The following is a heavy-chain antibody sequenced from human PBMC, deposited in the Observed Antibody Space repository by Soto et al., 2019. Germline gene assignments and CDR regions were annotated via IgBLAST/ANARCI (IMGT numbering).Heavy chain of an antibody. CDR1: GGSVSSNNW. CDR2: IYHSGSA. D-gene: IGHD1-1*01. V-gene: IGHV4-4*02. CDR3: ARVPTPLEPGSVWFDP. Sequence: ASETLSLTCAVSGGSVSSNNWWSWVRQSPGKGLEWMGEIYHSGSAHYNPSLKSRATISLDKSKNLFSLRLSSVTAADTAVYYCARVPTPLEPGSVWFDPWGQGTLVTVSS. J-gene: IGHJ5*02.